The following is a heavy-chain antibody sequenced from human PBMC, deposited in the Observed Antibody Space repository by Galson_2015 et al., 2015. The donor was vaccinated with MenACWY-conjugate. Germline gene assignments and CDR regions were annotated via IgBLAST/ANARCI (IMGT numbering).Heavy chain of an antibody. J-gene: IGHJ4*02. CDR3: ATYCSSPSCYANGAY. D-gene: IGHD2-2*01. CDR1: GFTFSRYW. V-gene: IGHV3-74*01. CDR2: INSDGSAA. Sequence: SLRLSCAASGFTFSRYWMHWVRQSPGKGLVWVSRINSDGSAADYADSVKGRFTISRDNAKNTLYLQMNSLRAEDTAVYYCATYCSSPSCYANGAYWGQGTLGTVSS.